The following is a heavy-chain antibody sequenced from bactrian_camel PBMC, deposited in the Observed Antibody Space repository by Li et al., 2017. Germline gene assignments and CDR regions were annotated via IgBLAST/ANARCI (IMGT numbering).Heavy chain of an antibody. CDR3: VKGSLNGGYSYYRD. J-gene: IGHJ4*01. D-gene: IGHD2*01. CDR1: GNSYC. Sequence: VQLVESGGTSVQSGGSLRLSCAASGNSYCMGWFRQAPGKGLEWVSAIHSEGVKTSYADSVKGRFTISRDNAKNTVYLQLNSLKTEDTAMYYCVKGSLNGGYSYYRDRGQGTQVTVS. V-gene: IGHV3S40*01. CDR2: IHSEGVKT.